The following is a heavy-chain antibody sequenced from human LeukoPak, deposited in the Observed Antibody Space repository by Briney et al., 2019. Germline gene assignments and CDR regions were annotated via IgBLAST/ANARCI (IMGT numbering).Heavy chain of an antibody. CDR3: AKGAVAGHWDYDAFDI. CDR2: ISSSDSPI. V-gene: IGHV3-11*01. Sequence: PGGSLRLSCAASGFTFGDYYMSWIRQAPGKGLEWVSYISSSDSPIYYADSVKGRFTISRDNAKNSLYLQMNSLRAEDMALYYCAKGAVAGHWDYDAFDIWGQGTMVTVSS. D-gene: IGHD6-19*01. J-gene: IGHJ3*02. CDR1: GFTFGDYY.